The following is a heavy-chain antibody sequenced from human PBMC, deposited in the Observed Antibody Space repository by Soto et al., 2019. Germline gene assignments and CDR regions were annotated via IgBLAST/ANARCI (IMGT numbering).Heavy chain of an antibody. Sequence: QVQLQESGPGLVKPSQTLSLTCTVSGGSISSGGYYWSWIRQHPGKGLEWIGYIYYSGSTYYNPSLKXXVXIXXDTSKNQFSLKLSSVTAADTAVYYCGVGGNLFIDYWGQGTLVTVSS. CDR2: IYYSGST. CDR3: GVGGNLFIDY. D-gene: IGHD6-19*01. CDR1: GGSISSGGYY. J-gene: IGHJ4*02. V-gene: IGHV4-31*01.